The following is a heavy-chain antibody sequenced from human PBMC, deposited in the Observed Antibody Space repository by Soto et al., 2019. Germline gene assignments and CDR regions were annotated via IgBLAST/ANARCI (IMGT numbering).Heavy chain of an antibody. CDR3: ARVGSSSVVGHFDY. V-gene: IGHV1-2*02. J-gene: IGHJ4*02. CDR1: GNTFTGYY. Sequence: QVQLVQSGAEVKKPGASVKVSCKASGNTFTGYYMQWVRQAPGQGLEWMGWINPNSGGTNYAQKFQGRLTITRDTSISTAYMELSRLRSDDTAVYYCARVGSSSVVGHFDYWGQGTLVTVSS. CDR2: INPNSGGT. D-gene: IGHD6-6*01.